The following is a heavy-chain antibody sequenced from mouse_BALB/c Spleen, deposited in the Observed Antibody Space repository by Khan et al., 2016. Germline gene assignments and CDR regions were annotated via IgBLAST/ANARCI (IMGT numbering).Heavy chain of an antibody. J-gene: IGHJ1*01. CDR2: MNTYTGEP. Sequence: QIQLVQSGPELKKPGETVKISCKASGYTFTNYGMNWVKQAPGKGLKWMGWMNTYTGEPTYADDFKGRFAFSLKTSARTAYLQINNLKNEDTATXFCARDYDYDGDWYFDVWGEGTTVTVSS. CDR3: ARDYDYDGDWYFDV. CDR1: GYTFTNYG. V-gene: IGHV9-3-1*01. D-gene: IGHD2-4*01.